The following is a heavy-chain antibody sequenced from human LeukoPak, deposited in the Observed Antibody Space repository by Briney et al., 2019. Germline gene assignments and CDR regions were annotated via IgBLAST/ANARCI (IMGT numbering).Heavy chain of an antibody. Sequence: GGSLRLSCAASGFTFSSYAMHWVRQAPGKGLEWVAVISYDGSNKYYADSVKGRFTISRDNSKNTLYLQMNSLRAEDTAVYYCAKDPVTMVRGVKPNYFNYWGQGTLVTVSS. CDR2: ISYDGSNK. CDR1: GFTFSSYA. D-gene: IGHD3-10*01. CDR3: AKDPVTMVRGVKPNYFNY. J-gene: IGHJ4*02. V-gene: IGHV3-30-3*01.